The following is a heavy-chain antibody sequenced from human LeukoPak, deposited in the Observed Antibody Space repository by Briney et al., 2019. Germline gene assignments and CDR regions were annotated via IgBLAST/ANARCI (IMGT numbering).Heavy chain of an antibody. CDR2: ISAYCDNT. V-gene: IGHV1-18*01. CDR1: GYPLTSYG. J-gene: IGHJ6*03. D-gene: IGHD2-2*01. CDR3: ARVPIIDIVVIPAAADYYHMVV. Sequence: GASVKVFCKASGYPLTSYGLRWVRQAPGQGLEWMGWISAYCDNTRYAEKLQDRVTVTTDTYTSTAYMELRSLRSDDTAVYYCARVPIIDIVVIPAAADYYHMVVWGEGTTVTVSS.